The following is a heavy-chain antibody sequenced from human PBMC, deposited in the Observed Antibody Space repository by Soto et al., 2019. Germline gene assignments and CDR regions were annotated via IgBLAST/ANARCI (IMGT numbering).Heavy chain of an antibody. Sequence: GGSLRLSCAASGFTFSSYAMHWVRQAPGKGLEWVAVISYDGSNKYYADSVKGRFTISRDNSKNTLYLQMSSLRAEDTAVYYCARVHSSSYYYFDYWGQGTLVTVSS. CDR2: ISYDGSNK. CDR3: ARVHSSSYYYFDY. D-gene: IGHD6-13*01. V-gene: IGHV3-30*14. CDR1: GFTFSSYA. J-gene: IGHJ4*02.